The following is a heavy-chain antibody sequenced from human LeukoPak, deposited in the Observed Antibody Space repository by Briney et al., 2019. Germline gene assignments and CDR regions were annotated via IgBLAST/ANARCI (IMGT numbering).Heavy chain of an antibody. CDR3: ARDRLTMVYAFDI. J-gene: IGHJ3*02. Sequence: SQTLSLTCTVSGGSISSGGYYWSWIRQHPGKGLEWIGYIYYSGSTYYNPSLKSRVTISVDTSKNQFSLKLSSVTAADTAVYYCARDRLTMVYAFDIWGQGTMVTVSS. V-gene: IGHV4-31*03. CDR2: IYYSGST. CDR1: GGSISSGGYY. D-gene: IGHD3-10*01.